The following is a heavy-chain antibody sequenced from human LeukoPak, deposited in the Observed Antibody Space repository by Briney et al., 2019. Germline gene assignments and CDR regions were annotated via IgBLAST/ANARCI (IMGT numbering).Heavy chain of an antibody. Sequence: SETLSLTCTVSGGSISSASYFWGWIRQPPGKGLEWIGTLYYSGSTYYSASLKSRVTMSGDTSRNQFSLRLSSVNAADTAVYYCAKAGVRYSDSSALYAFAFWGPGTMVTVSS. CDR2: LYYSGST. V-gene: IGHV4-39*01. D-gene: IGHD3-22*01. CDR3: AKAGVRYSDSSALYAFAF. CDR1: GGSISSASYF. J-gene: IGHJ3*01.